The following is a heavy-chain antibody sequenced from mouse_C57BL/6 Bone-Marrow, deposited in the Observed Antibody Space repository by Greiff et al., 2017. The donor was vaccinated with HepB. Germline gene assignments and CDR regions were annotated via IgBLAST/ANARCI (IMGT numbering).Heavy chain of an antibody. CDR3: TGDSSGYVGFAY. CDR1: GFNIKDYY. Sequence: VQLQQSGAELVRPGASVKLSCTASGFNIKDYYMHWVKQRPEQGLEWIGWIDPENGDTEYASKFQGKATITADTSSNTAYLQLSSLTSEDTAVYYCTGDSSGYVGFAYWGQGTLVTVSA. CDR2: IDPENGDT. J-gene: IGHJ3*01. D-gene: IGHD3-2*02. V-gene: IGHV14-4*01.